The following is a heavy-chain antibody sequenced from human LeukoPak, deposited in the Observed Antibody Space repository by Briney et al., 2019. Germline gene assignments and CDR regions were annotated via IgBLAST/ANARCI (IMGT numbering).Heavy chain of an antibody. CDR3: ARGEDSNFPDFYYNLDL. CDR1: GFTFSSYA. Sequence: GGSLRLSCAASGFTFSSYAMHWVRQAPGKGLEWVIVISFEGSYKFNIDSVKGRFTISRDNVKNTVSLQLASLTPEDTGVYYCARGEDSNFPDFYYNLDLWGRGTTVIVS. D-gene: IGHD4-11*01. V-gene: IGHV3-30*04. J-gene: IGHJ6*03. CDR2: ISFEGSYK.